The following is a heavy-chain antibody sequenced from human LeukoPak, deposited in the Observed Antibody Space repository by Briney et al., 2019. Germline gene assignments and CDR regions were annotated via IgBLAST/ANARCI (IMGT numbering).Heavy chain of an antibody. CDR1: GYTLTGYY. J-gene: IGHJ6*02. D-gene: IGHD4-17*01. CDR2: INPNSGGT. CDR3: ARVRTTVTNYYYYGMDV. V-gene: IGHV1-2*02. Sequence: ASVKVSCKASGYTLTGYYVHWVRQAPGQGLEWMGWINPNSGGTNYAQKFQGRVTMTRDTSISTAYMELSRLRSDDTAVYYCARVRTTVTNYYYYGMDVWGQGTTVTVSS.